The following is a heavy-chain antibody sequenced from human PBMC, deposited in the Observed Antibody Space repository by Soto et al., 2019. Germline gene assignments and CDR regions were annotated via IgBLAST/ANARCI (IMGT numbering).Heavy chain of an antibody. J-gene: IGHJ4*02. CDR1: GFTFSSYG. Sequence: QVQLVESGGGVVQPGRSLRLSCAASGFTFSSYGMHWVRQAPGKGLEWVAVISYDGSNKYYADSVKGRFTISRDNSKNTLELQMTSLRAEDTAVYYCAIDKERGGTWGFDYWGQGTLVTVSS. CDR3: AIDKERGGTWGFDY. V-gene: IGHV3-30*03. D-gene: IGHD2-15*01. CDR2: ISYDGSNK.